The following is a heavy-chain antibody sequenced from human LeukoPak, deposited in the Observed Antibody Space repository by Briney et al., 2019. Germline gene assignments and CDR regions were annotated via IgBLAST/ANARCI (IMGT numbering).Heavy chain of an antibody. Sequence: ASVKVSCKASGYTFTSYDINWVRQATGQGLEWMGWMNPNSGNTGYAQKFQGRVTMTRNTSISTAYMELSSLRSEDTAVYYCARDRDYGDYNTQDLFVYWGQGTLVPVSS. CDR3: ARDRDYGDYNTQDLFVY. J-gene: IGHJ4*02. D-gene: IGHD4-17*01. CDR2: MNPNSGNT. V-gene: IGHV1-8*01. CDR1: GYTFTSYD.